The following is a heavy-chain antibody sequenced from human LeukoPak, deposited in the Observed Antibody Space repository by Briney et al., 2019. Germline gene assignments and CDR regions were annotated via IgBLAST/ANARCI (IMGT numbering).Heavy chain of an antibody. CDR1: GGSFSGYY. V-gene: IGHV4-34*01. CDR2: INHSGST. Sequence: PSETLSITCAVYGGSFSGYYSSWIRQPPGKGLEWIGEINHSGSTNYNPSLKSRVTISVDTSKNQFSLKLSSVTAADTAVYYCARGPGAGAGPYNRFDPWGQGTLVTVSS. D-gene: IGHD6-13*01. CDR3: ARGPGAGAGPYNRFDP. J-gene: IGHJ5*02.